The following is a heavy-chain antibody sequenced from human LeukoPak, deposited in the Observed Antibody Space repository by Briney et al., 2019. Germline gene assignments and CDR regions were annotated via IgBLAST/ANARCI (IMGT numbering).Heavy chain of an antibody. CDR3: ARRGSGRLGLAGRNWFDP. CDR2: IYYSGST. D-gene: IGHD3-10*01. V-gene: IGHV4-39*01. Sequence: SETLSLTCIVSGGFISSSSYYWGWIRQPPGKGLEYIGSIYYSGSTYYNPSLKSRLTISVDTSKNQFALKLSSVTAADTAVYYCARRGSGRLGLAGRNWFDPWGQGTLVTVSS. CDR1: GGFISSSSYY. J-gene: IGHJ5*02.